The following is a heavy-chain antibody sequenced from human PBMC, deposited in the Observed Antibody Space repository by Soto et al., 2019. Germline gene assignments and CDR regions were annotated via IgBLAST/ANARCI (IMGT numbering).Heavy chain of an antibody. Sequence: QVQLVESGGGVVQPGRSLRLSCAASGFTFSSYGMHWVRQAPGKGLEWVAVIWYDGSNKYYADSVKGRFTISRDNSKNPLYLQMNSLRAEDTAVYYCARDRGDSSGYYNYYGMDVWGQGTTVTVSS. CDR1: GFTFSSYG. CDR2: IWYDGSNK. CDR3: ARDRGDSSGYYNYYGMDV. V-gene: IGHV3-33*01. D-gene: IGHD3-22*01. J-gene: IGHJ6*02.